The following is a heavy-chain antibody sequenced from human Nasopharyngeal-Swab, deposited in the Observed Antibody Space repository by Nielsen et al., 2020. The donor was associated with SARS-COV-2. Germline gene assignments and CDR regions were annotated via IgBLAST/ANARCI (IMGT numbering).Heavy chain of an antibody. Sequence: GESLKISCAASGFTFSSYDMHWVRQATGKGLEWVSAIGTAGDTYYADSVKGRFTISRDNSKNTLYLQMNSLRAEDTAVYYCARSHHCSSTSCHGAVDYWGQGTLVTVSS. V-gene: IGHV3-13*01. CDR3: ARSHHCSSTSCHGAVDY. CDR2: IGTAGDT. CDR1: GFTFSSYD. J-gene: IGHJ4*02. D-gene: IGHD2-2*01.